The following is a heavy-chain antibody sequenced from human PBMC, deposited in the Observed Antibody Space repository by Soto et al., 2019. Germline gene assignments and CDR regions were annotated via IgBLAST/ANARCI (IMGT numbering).Heavy chain of an antibody. CDR1: GFTFSSYA. CDR3: AKVPYDFWSGYSPPTYYFDY. J-gene: IGHJ4*02. D-gene: IGHD3-3*01. CDR2: ISGSGGST. V-gene: IGHV3-23*01. Sequence: GGSLRLSCAASGFTFSSYAMSWVRQAPGKGLEWVSAISGSGGSTYYADSVKGRFTISRDNSKNTLYLQMNSLRAEDTAVYYCAKVPYDFWSGYSPPTYYFDYWGQGTLVTVSS.